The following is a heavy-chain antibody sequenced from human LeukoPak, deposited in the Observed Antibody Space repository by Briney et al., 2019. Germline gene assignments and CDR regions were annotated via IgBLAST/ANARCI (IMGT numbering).Heavy chain of an antibody. Sequence: SVKVSCKASGGTFSSYAISWVRQAPGQGLEWMGGIIPIFGTANYAQKFQGRVTITADESTSTAYMELSSLRSEDTAVYYCARGGHSSSWKLGKYHLGIWGQGTLVTVS. D-gene: IGHD6-13*01. CDR1: GGTFSSYA. CDR3: ARGGHSSSWKLGKYHLGI. CDR2: IIPIFGTA. J-gene: IGHJ4*02. V-gene: IGHV1-69*01.